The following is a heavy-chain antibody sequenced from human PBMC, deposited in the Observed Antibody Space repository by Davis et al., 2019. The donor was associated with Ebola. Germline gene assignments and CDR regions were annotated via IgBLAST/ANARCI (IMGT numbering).Heavy chain of an antibody. CDR2: ISYDGSNK. V-gene: IGHV3-30*04. CDR1: GFTFSSYA. CDR3: ARDFDRVRE. J-gene: IGHJ4*02. D-gene: IGHD3-22*01. Sequence: PGGSLRLSCAASGFTFSSYAMHWVRQAPGKGLEWVAVISYDGSNKYYADSVKGRFTISRDNAKNTVYLEMNSLKAEDTAVYYCARDFDRVREWGQGTLVTVSS.